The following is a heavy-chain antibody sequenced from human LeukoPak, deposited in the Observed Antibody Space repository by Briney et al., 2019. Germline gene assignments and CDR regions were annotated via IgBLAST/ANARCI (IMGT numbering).Heavy chain of an antibody. J-gene: IGHJ4*02. D-gene: IGHD5-12*01. CDR2: VNPNSDNT. CDR3: ARDVGEWLRLAGY. CDR1: GYTFSTYD. Sequence: ASVKVSCKASGYTFSTYDIHWVRQATGQGLEWVAWVNPNSDNTGHAQKFQGRVTITWNTAINTAYMELSNLRSEDTAVYYCARDVGEWLRLAGYWGQGTLVTVSS. V-gene: IGHV1-8*01.